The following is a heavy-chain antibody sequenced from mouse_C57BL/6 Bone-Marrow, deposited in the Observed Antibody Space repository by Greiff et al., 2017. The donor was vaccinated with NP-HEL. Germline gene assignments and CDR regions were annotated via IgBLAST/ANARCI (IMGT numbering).Heavy chain of an antibody. D-gene: IGHD2-4*01. V-gene: IGHV5-4*01. J-gene: IGHJ3*01. Sequence: EVQGVESGGGLVKPGGSLKLSCAASGFTFSSYAMSWVRQTPEKRLEWVATISDGGSYTYYQDNVKGRFTISRDNAKNNLYRQMSHLNAEDTAMYYCARAYDYDGWFAYWGQGTLVTVSA. CDR2: ISDGGSYT. CDR1: GFTFSSYA. CDR3: ARAYDYDGWFAY.